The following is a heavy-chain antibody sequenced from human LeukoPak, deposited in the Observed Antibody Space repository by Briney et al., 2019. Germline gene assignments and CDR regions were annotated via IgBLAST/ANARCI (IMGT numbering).Heavy chain of an antibody. V-gene: IGHV1-18*01. Sequence: GASVKVSCKASGYTFTSYGISWVRQAPGQGLEWMGWISAYNGNTNYAQKLQGRVTMTTDTSTSTAYMELRSLRSDDTAVYYCARDYYDSSGYYYRTWFDPWGQGTLVTVSS. CDR1: GYTFTSYG. CDR2: ISAYNGNT. J-gene: IGHJ5*02. CDR3: ARDYYDSSGYYYRTWFDP. D-gene: IGHD3-22*01.